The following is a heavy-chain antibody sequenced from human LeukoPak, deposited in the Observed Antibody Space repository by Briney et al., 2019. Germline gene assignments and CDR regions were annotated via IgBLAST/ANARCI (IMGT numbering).Heavy chain of an antibody. CDR2: MNPNSGNT. V-gene: IGHV1-8*01. CDR3: ARVGRRYYYYYYGMDV. CDR1: GYTFTSYD. J-gene: IGHJ6*02. D-gene: IGHD5-24*01. Sequence: ASVKVSCKASGYTFTSYDIDWVRQATGQGLEWMGWMNPNSGNTGYAQKFQGRVTMTRNTSISTAYMELSSLRSEDTAVYYCARVGRRYYYYYYGMDVWGQGTTVTVSS.